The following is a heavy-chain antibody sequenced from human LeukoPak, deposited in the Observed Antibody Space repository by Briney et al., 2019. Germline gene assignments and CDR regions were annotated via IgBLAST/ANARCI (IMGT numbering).Heavy chain of an antibody. CDR2: IIPIFGTA. Sequence: SVKVSCKASAGTFSSYAISWVRQAPGQGLEWMGGIIPIFGTANYAQKFQGRVTITADKSTSTAYMELSSLRSEDTAVYYCARDGGVVTAANWGQGTLVTVSS. CDR3: ARDGGVVTAAN. D-gene: IGHD2-21*02. V-gene: IGHV1-69*06. J-gene: IGHJ4*02. CDR1: AGTFSSYA.